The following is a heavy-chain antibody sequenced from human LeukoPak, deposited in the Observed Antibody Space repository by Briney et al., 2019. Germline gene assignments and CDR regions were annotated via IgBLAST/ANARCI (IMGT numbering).Heavy chain of an antibody. Sequence: GGPLRLSCAGSGFNFSSFVMTWVRQAPGKGLEWVSSISASGRGTYYADSVKGRFTISRDNSKNTLYLQVNSLRAEDTAVYHCARGGLLDAFDIWGQGTMVTVSS. V-gene: IGHV3-23*01. CDR1: GFNFSSFV. J-gene: IGHJ3*02. CDR3: ARGGLLDAFDI. D-gene: IGHD4/OR15-4a*01. CDR2: ISASGRGT.